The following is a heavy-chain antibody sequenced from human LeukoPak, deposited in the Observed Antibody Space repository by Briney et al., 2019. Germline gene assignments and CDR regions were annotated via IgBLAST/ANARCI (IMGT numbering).Heavy chain of an antibody. D-gene: IGHD2-2*01. CDR1: GYTFSSYY. CDR3: ARGGVPAANDYYYYMDV. J-gene: IGHJ6*03. V-gene: IGHV1-46*01. Sequence: ASVKVSCKASGYTFSSYYVHWVRQAPRQGLEWMGIINPSGGSTSYAQNFQGRVTMTKDTSTSTVYMELSSLRSEDTAVYYCARGGVPAANDYYYYMDVWGKGTTVTVSS. CDR2: INPSGGST.